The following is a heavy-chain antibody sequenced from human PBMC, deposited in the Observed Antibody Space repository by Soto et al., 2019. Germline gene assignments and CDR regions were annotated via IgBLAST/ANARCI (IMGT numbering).Heavy chain of an antibody. CDR1: GYTFTNYD. CDR3: AREFTYYYHSSGAQAFDD. V-gene: IGHV1-8*01. J-gene: IGHJ4*02. CDR2: VNPNSGST. D-gene: IGHD3-22*01. Sequence: GASVKVSCKASGYTFTNYDINWVRQATGQGLEWMGWVNPNSGSTGYAQKFQDRVTMTTNTSLNTAYMELSSLRSEDTAVYYCAREFTYYYHSSGAQAFDDCGQGPLVTVYS.